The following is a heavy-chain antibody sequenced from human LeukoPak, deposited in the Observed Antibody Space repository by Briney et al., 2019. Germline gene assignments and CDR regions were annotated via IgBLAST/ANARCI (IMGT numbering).Heavy chain of an antibody. V-gene: IGHV3-23*01. J-gene: IGHJ6*02. CDR1: GFTFSSYA. Sequence: GGSLRLSCAASGFTFSSYAMSWVRQAPGKGLEWVSAISGSGGSTYYADSVKGRFTISRDHSKNTLYLQMNSLRAEDTAVYYCATDYGDYRHYYYYGMDVWGQGTTVTVSS. CDR2: ISGSGGST. CDR3: ATDYGDYRHYYYYGMDV. D-gene: IGHD4-17*01.